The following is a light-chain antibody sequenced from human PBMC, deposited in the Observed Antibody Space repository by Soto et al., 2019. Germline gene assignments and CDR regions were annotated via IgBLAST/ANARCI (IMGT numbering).Light chain of an antibody. J-gene: IGKJ1*01. CDR1: QSLVYSDGNTY. CDR2: KVS. Sequence: DVVMTQSPLSLPVTLGQPASISCRSSQSLVYSDGNTYLNWFQQRPGQSPRRLIYKVSNRDSGVPDRFSGSGSGTDFTLKISRVEAEDVGGYFCMQGSHWPGTFGQGTKVEIK. V-gene: IGKV2-30*01. CDR3: MQGSHWPGT.